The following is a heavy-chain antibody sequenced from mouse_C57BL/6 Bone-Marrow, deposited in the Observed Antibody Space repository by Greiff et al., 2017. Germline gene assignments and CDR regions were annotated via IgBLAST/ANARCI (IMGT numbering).Heavy chain of an antibody. J-gene: IGHJ4*01. Sequence: VQLQQPGAELVKPGASVKLSCKASGYTFTNYWMHWVKQRPGQGLEWIGMMHPNGGSPDYNEKFKSEATLSVDQSSRTAYMEPSSLTSEDSAVYYCARSYDYDDYTMDYWGQGTSVTVSS. CDR3: ARSYDYDDYTMDY. CDR2: MHPNGGSP. D-gene: IGHD2-4*01. V-gene: IGHV1-64*01. CDR1: GYTFTNYW.